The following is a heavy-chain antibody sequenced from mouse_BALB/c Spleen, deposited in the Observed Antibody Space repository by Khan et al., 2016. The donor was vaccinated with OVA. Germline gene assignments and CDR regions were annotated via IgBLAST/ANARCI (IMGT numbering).Heavy chain of an antibody. V-gene: IGHV9-1*02. CDR3: ARGGYYGQYFDY. CDR1: GYTFTNYG. CDR2: INTYTGEP. Sequence: QIQLVQSGPELKKPGETVKISCKASGYTFTNYGMNWVKQAPGKGLKWMGWINTYTGEPTYADDFKGRFAFSLETSASTAYLQINNLKSEGMATYCCARGGYYGQYFDYWGQGTTLTVSS. J-gene: IGHJ2*01. D-gene: IGHD1-1*02.